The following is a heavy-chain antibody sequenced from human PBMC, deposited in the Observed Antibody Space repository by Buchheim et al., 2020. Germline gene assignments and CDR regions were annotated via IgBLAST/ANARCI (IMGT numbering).Heavy chain of an antibody. J-gene: IGHJ4*02. Sequence: QVRLVESGGGVVQPGRSLRLSCAASGFTFSSYAMHWVRQAPGKGLEWVAVISYDGSSKYYADSVKGRFTISRDNSKNTLYLQMNSLRAQDTAVYYCARVEYSSGWYGAFDYWGQGTL. CDR1: GFTFSSYA. CDR2: ISYDGSSK. V-gene: IGHV3-30*04. CDR3: ARVEYSSGWYGAFDY. D-gene: IGHD6-19*01.